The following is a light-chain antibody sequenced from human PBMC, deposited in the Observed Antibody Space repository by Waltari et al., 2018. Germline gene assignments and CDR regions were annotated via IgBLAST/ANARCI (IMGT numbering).Light chain of an antibody. Sequence: QSALTQPASVSGSPGQSITISCTGTSSDVGGYEYVSWFQQHPGKAPKVMIYGVSNRPSGVSDRFSASKSGVTASLTISGLQSEDEADYYCSSYTSSNTFVFGTGTKVTVL. V-gene: IGLV2-14*01. CDR3: SSYTSSNTFV. CDR1: SSDVGGYEY. J-gene: IGLJ1*01. CDR2: GVS.